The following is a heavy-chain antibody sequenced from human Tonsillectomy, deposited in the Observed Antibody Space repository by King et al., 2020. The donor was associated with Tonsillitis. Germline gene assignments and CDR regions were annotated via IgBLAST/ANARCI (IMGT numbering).Heavy chain of an antibody. D-gene: IGHD2-15*01. CDR2: IYYSGST. V-gene: IGHV4-39*01. CDR3: AGRPPSGYCSGGSCYSDAFDI. J-gene: IGHJ3*02. CDR1: GGSISSSSYY. Sequence: QLQESGPGLVKPSETLSLTCTVSGGSISSSSYYWGWIRQPPGKGLEWIGSIYYSGSTYHNPSLKSRVTISVDTSKNQFSLKLSSVTAADTAVYYCAGRPPSGYCSGGSCYSDAFDIWGQGTMVTVSS.